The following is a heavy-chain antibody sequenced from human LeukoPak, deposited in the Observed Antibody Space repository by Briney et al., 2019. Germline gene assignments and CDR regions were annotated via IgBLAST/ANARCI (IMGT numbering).Heavy chain of an antibody. CDR3: ARVNINNWHSCDY. D-gene: IGHD1-1*01. J-gene: IGHJ4*02. CDR1: GGSISSSNW. CDR2: IYHSGSP. V-gene: IGHV4-4*02. Sequence: PSGTLSLTCAVSGGSISSSNWWGWVRQPPGKGQEWIGEIYHSGSPNYNPSLKSRVTISVDKSRNHFSLNLSSVTAADTAVYYCARVNINNWHSCDYWGQGTLVTVSS.